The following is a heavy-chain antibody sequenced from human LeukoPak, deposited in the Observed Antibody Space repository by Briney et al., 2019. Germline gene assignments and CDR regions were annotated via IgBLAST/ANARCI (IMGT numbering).Heavy chain of an antibody. CDR3: TTYSSRWFYCDS. J-gene: IGHJ4*02. CDR2: IKRNTDGGTA. Sequence: GGSLRLSCAASGFTLSNSWMHWVRQAPGKGLEWVGRIKRNTDGGTAEYAAPVKGRFTISRDDSKNTLYLQMNSLKTEDTAVYYCTTYSSRWFYCDSWGQGILVTVSS. D-gene: IGHD6-13*01. V-gene: IGHV3-15*01. CDR1: GFTLSNSW.